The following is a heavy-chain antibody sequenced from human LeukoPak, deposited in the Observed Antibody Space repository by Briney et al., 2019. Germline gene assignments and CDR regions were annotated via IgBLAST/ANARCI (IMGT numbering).Heavy chain of an antibody. Sequence: GGSLRLYCAASGFTFSSYAMSWVRKAPGKGLEWVSGISGSDTTYYADSVRGRFTISRDNSRNSVFLQMNSLRAEDTSVYYCAKDPTPEYYHDSSGYYSGFDYWGQGTLVTVSS. J-gene: IGHJ4*02. V-gene: IGHV3-23*01. D-gene: IGHD3-22*01. CDR2: ISGSDTT. CDR3: AKDPTPEYYHDSSGYYSGFDY. CDR1: GFTFSSYA.